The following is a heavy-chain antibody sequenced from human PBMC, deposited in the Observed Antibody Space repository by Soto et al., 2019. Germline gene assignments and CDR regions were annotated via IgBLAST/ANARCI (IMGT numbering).Heavy chain of an antibody. D-gene: IGHD3-10*01. CDR1: GGSISSGGYY. Sequence: QVQLQESGPGLVKPSQTLSLTCTVSGGSISSGGYYWSWIRQHPGKGLEWIGNTYYSEITYYNPPLTSRINISVDTTKNLFALKLNSVIATDTGVYYCARIGEGLSGSDGWGQGPTVTVSS. J-gene: IGHJ6*02. CDR2: TYYSEIT. CDR3: ARIGEGLSGSDG. V-gene: IGHV4-31*03.